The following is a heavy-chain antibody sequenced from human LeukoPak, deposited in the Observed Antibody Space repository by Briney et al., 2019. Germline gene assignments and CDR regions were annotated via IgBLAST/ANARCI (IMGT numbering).Heavy chain of an antibody. D-gene: IGHD4-23*01. CDR3: ARLRWYYFDY. Sequence: PGGSLRLSCVASGFIVSNNYMSWVRQAPGMGLEWVSTIYRGGSSFYADSVKGRFTISRDNSKNTLYLQMDSLRAEDTAVYYCARLRWYYFDYWGQGTLVTVSS. CDR2: IYRGGSS. V-gene: IGHV3-66*04. CDR1: GFIVSNNY. J-gene: IGHJ4*02.